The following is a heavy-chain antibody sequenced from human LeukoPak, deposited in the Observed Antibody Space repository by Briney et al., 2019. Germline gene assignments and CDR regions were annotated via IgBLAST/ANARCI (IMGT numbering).Heavy chain of an antibody. D-gene: IGHD6-6*01. Sequence: PGGSLRLSCAASGFILSSYEMNWVRQAPGKGLEWLSYISSSGSTIYYADSVKGRFTISRDNAKNSLYLQMNSLRAEDTAVYYCARDIEAARYYYYYYYMDVWGKGTTVTVSS. CDR3: ARDIEAARYYYYYYYMDV. CDR1: GFILSSYE. J-gene: IGHJ6*03. V-gene: IGHV3-48*03. CDR2: ISSSGSTI.